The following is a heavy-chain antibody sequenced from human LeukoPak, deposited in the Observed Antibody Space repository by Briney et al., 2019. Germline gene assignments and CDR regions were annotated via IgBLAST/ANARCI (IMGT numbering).Heavy chain of an antibody. J-gene: IGHJ6*02. D-gene: IGHD6-19*01. V-gene: IGHV1-69*13. CDR3: ARGIAVAGQYYYGMDV. CDR2: IIPIFGTA. Sequence: ASVMVSCKASGGTFSSYAISWVRQAPGQGLEWMGGIIPIFGTANYAQKFQGRVTITADESTSTAYMELSSLRSEDTAVYYCARGIAVAGQYYYGMDVWGQGTTVTVSS. CDR1: GGTFSSYA.